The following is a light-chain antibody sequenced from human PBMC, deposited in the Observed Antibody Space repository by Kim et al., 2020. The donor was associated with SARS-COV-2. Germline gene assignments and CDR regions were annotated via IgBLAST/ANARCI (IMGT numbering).Light chain of an antibody. CDR3: QQYYATLALT. CDR2: WAS. V-gene: IGKV4-1*01. J-gene: IGKJ4*01. CDR1: QSVFFSSDNKNY. Sequence: DIVMTQSPDSLAVSLGERATINCKSSQSVFFSSDNKNYLAWYQQKPGQPPKLLISWASTRESGVPDRFSGSGSGTDFTLTISSLQAEDAAVYYCQQYYATLALTFGAGTKVDIK.